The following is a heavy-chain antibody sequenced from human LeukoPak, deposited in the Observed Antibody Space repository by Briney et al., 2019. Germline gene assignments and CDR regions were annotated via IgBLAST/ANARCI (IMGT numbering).Heavy chain of an antibody. V-gene: IGHV3-7*01. CDR2: INEDGSKK. CDR1: GFTFTNYW. CDR3: ASSSYSSSSS. J-gene: IGHJ5*02. Sequence: PGGSLRLSCAASGFTFTNYWMIWVRQAPGKGLEWVANINEDGSKKYYVGSVEGRFTIPRDNAKNSVFLQMNSLRAEDTAMYYCASSSYSSSSSWGQGTLVTVSS. D-gene: IGHD6-6*01.